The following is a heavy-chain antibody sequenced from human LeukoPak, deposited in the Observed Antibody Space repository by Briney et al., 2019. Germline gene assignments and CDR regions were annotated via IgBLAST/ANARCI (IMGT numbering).Heavy chain of an antibody. CDR3: VKESGASGSRYQAYFDY. D-gene: IGHD3-10*01. Sequence: GGSLRLSCAASGFTFSGSALHWVRQASGKGLEWIGRIRSKTNNYATTYAASVTGRFTISRDNSKSTLNLQMNSLRGDDTAVYYCVKESGASGSRYQAYFDYWGQGTLVTVSS. V-gene: IGHV3-73*01. J-gene: IGHJ4*02. CDR2: IRSKTNNYAT. CDR1: GFTFSGSA.